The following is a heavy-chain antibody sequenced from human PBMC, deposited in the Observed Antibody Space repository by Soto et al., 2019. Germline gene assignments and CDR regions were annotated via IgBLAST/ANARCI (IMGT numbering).Heavy chain of an antibody. Sequence: SETLSLTCTVSDGSISSSSYYWGWIRQPPGKGLEWIGSIYYSGSTYYNPSLKSRVTISVDTSKNQFSLKLSSATAADTAVYYCATRERGYSYGYYYGMDVWGQGTTVTVS. CDR3: ATRERGYSYGYYYGMDV. CDR2: IYYSGST. J-gene: IGHJ6*02. CDR1: DGSISSSSYY. D-gene: IGHD5-18*01. V-gene: IGHV4-39*01.